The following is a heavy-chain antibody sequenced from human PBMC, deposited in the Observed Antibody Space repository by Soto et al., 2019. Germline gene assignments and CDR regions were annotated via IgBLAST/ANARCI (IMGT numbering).Heavy chain of an antibody. Sequence: RRIIQPPGKGLEWIGYVYSSGSSTYNPSLKSRVTMSVDTSKNQFSLKVRSVTAADTVLHAGAGMRPRGSVSAYLLNRSSDL. CDR3: AGMRPRGSVSAYLLNRSSDL. CDR2: VYSSGSS. D-gene: IGHD5-12*01. V-gene: IGHV4-59*01. J-gene: IGHJ2*01.